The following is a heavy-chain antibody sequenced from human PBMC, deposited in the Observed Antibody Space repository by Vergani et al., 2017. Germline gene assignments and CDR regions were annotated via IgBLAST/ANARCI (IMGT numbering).Heavy chain of an antibody. J-gene: IGHJ3*02. Sequence: QVQLVQSGAEVKKPGASVKVSCKASGYTFTGYYMHWVRQAPGQGLEWMGWINPNSGGTNYAQKFQGRVTMTRDTSISTAYMELSRLRSDDMAVYYCAREGSSGGALTGAFDIWGQGTMVTVSS. CDR1: GYTFTGYY. CDR2: INPNSGGT. V-gene: IGHV1-2*02. D-gene: IGHD1-14*01. CDR3: AREGSSGGALTGAFDI.